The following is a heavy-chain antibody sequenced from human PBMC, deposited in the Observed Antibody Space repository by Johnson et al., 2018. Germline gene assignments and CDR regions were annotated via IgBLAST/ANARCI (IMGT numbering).Heavy chain of an antibody. V-gene: IGHV3-30*18. CDR2: ISYDGSNK. CDR1: GFTVSSNY. Sequence: QVQLVQSGGGLIQPGGSLRLSCAASGFTVSSNYMSWVRQAPGKGLEWVSVISYDGSNKYYADSVKGRFTISRDNSKNTLYLQMTSLRAEDTAVYYCAKDEDGDPRSWFDPWGQGTLVTVSS. J-gene: IGHJ5*02. CDR3: AKDEDGDPRSWFDP. D-gene: IGHD4-17*01.